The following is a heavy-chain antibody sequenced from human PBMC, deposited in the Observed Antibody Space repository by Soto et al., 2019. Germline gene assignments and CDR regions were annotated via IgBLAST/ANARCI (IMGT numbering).Heavy chain of an antibody. D-gene: IGHD5-12*01. CDR3: ATDSGYEVPI. CDR2: FDPEDGET. CDR1: GYTLTELS. J-gene: IGHJ3*02. V-gene: IGHV1-24*01. Sequence: ASVKVSCKVSGYTLTELSMHWVRQAPGKGLEWMGGFDPEDGETIYAQKYQGRVTMTEDTSTDTAYMELSSLRSDDTAVYYCATDSGYEVPIWGQGTMVTVSS.